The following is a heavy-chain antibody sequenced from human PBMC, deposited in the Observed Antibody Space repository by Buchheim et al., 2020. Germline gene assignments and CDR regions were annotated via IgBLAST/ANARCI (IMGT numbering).Heavy chain of an antibody. CDR1: GFTFSDSY. CDR2: INGNSRYT. Sequence: QVQLVESGGGLVKPGGSLRLSCAASGFTFSDSYMSWIRQAPGKGLEWVSNINGNSRYTNYADSVKGRFTISRDNAKNSLYLQMNTLGAEDTAVYYCARIGIHSSWYFDLWGRGTL. J-gene: IGHJ2*01. CDR3: ARIGIHSSWYFDL. D-gene: IGHD6-13*01. V-gene: IGHV3-11*06.